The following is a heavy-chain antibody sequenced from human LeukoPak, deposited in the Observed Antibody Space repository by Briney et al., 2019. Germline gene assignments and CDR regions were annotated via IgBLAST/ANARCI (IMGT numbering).Heavy chain of an antibody. CDR3: ATGYVEMAYFDY. V-gene: IGHV1-18*01. Sequence: ASVRVSFKASGYTFSTYGISWVRQAPGQGLEWIGWISAYKGNTYYAQKFQGRVTMTEDTSTDTAYMELSSLRSEDTAVYYCATGYVEMAYFDYWGQGTLVTVSS. J-gene: IGHJ4*02. CDR1: GYTFSTYG. CDR2: ISAYKGNT. D-gene: IGHD5-24*01.